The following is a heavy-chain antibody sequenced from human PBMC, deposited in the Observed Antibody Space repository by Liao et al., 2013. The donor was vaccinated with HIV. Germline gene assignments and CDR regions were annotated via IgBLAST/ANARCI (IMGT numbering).Heavy chain of an antibody. Sequence: QVQLQESGPGLVKPSQTLSLTCTVSNGSISNGYYYWSWIRQPAGKGLEWLGRMYTSGSTKYNPSLKSRLTISIDSSKNQFSLRLISVTAADTAVYYCARGSLYGSVPNKYYFDYWGQGTLVTVSS. D-gene: IGHD4-17*01. V-gene: IGHV4-61*02. CDR1: NGSISNGYYY. CDR2: MYTSGST. J-gene: IGHJ4*02. CDR3: ARGSLYGSVPNKYYFDY.